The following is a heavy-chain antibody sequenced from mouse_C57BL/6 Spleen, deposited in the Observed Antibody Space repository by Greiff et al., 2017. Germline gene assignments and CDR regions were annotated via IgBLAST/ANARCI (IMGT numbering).Heavy chain of an antibody. Sequence: EVQLQESGPGLVKPSQSLSLTCSVTGYSITSGYYWNWIRQFPGNKLEWMGYISYDGSNNYNPSLKNRISITRDTSMNQFFLKLNSVTTEDTATYYCASNWDYFDYWGQGTTLTVSS. CDR3: ASNWDYFDY. CDR1: GYSITSGYY. J-gene: IGHJ2*01. D-gene: IGHD4-1*01. CDR2: ISYDGSN. V-gene: IGHV3-6*01.